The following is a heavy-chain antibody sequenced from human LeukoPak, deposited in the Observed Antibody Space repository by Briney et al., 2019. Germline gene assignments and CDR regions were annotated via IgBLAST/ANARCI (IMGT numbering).Heavy chain of an antibody. CDR1: GFTFSAHS. V-gene: IGHV3-21*01. J-gene: IGHJ4*02. D-gene: IGHD3-10*01. CDR3: ARDLTPLVRSDF. CDR2: ISSSSTYI. Sequence: GGSLRLSCAASGFTFSAHSMNWVRQAPGKGLEWVSSISSSSTYIYYADSLKGRFTISRDNAENSLYLQMNSLRVEDTAVYYCARDLTPLVRSDFWGQGTLVTVSS.